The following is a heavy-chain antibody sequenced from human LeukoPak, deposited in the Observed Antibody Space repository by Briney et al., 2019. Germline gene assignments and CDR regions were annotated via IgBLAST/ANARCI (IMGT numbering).Heavy chain of an antibody. J-gene: IGHJ4*02. Sequence: GWSLRLSCAASGFTFSSYAMSWVRQAPGKGLEWVSAISGSGGSTYYADSVKGRFTISRDNSKNTLYLQMNSLRAEDTAVYYCAKAQVGATTDSSFDYWGQGTLVTVSS. CDR2: ISGSGGST. V-gene: IGHV3-23*01. CDR1: GFTFSSYA. D-gene: IGHD1-26*01. CDR3: AKAQVGATTDSSFDY.